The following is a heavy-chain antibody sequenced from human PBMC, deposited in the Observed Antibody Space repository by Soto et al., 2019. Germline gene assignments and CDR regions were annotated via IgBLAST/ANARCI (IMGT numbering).Heavy chain of an antibody. Sequence: ASVKVSCKTSGYIFTDHLTHWVRQSPGQGLQWVGWVHPDSGGTNVAQAFQDRVTMTADTSITTAYMDLARLRPDDTAIFHCARGAQGFFPVSGIYFYFDHWGQGTPVTVSS. D-gene: IGHD3-22*01. CDR3: ARGAQGFFPVSGIYFYFDH. CDR2: VHPDSGGT. J-gene: IGHJ4*02. V-gene: IGHV1-2*02. CDR1: GYIFTDHL.